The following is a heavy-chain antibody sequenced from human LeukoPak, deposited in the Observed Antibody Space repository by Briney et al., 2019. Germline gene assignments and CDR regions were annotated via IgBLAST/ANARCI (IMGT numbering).Heavy chain of an antibody. CDR2: IYYSGST. CDR1: GGSISSDIHY. J-gene: IGHJ4*02. D-gene: IGHD2-2*02. CDR3: ATAGRDIVVVPAAIGGGFDY. Sequence: SQTLSLTCTVSGGSISSDIHYWNWIRQSADKGLEWIGSIYYSGSTYYNPSLKSRVTISVDTSKNQFSLKLSSVTAADTAVYYCATAGRDIVVVPAAIGGGFDYWGQGALVTVSS. V-gene: IGHV4-39*01.